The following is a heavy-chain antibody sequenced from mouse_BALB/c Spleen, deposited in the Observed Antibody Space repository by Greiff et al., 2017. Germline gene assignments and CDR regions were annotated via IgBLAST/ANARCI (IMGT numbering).Heavy chain of an antibody. CDR3: ARDGPAMDH. V-gene: IGHV5-17*02. D-gene: IGHD1-2*01. J-gene: IGHJ4*01. CDR1: GFTFSSFG. CDR2: ISSGSSTI. Sequence: EVHLVESGGGLVQPGGSRKLSCAASGFTFSSFGMHWVRQAPEKGLEWVAYISSGSSTIYYADTVKGRFTISRDNPKNTLFLQMTSLRSEDTAMYYCARDGPAMDHWGQGTSVTVSS.